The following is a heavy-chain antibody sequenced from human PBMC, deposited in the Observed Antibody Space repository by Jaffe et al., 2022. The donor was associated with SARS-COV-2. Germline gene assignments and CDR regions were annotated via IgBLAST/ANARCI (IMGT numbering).Heavy chain of an antibody. CDR1: GDSISRGVYF. V-gene: IGHV4-61*02. CDR2: FYTPGRI. J-gene: IGHJ5*02. CDR3: AREFGFCGSTGCYTDPVWFDL. Sequence: QVQLQESGPGLVKPSQTLSLTCTVSGDSISRGVYFWSWIRQPAGKGLEWIGRFYTPGRIDYNPSLKSRVTISVDTAKNQFSLKLTSVSAADTAVYYCAREFGFCGSTGCYTDPVWFDLWGQGTLVTVSS. D-gene: IGHD2-2*02.